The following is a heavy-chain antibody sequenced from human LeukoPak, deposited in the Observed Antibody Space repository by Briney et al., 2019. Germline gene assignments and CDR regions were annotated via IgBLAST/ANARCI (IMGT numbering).Heavy chain of an antibody. J-gene: IGHJ5*02. CDR2: ISYDGSNK. Sequence: GGSLRLSCAASGFTFSSYAMHWVRQAPGKGLEWVAVISYDGSNKYYADSVKGRFTISRDSSKNTLYLQMNSLRAEDTAVYYCARGGCSSTSCYRNWFDPWGQGTLVTVSS. CDR1: GFTFSSYA. V-gene: IGHV3-30*04. CDR3: ARGGCSSTSCYRNWFDP. D-gene: IGHD2-2*01.